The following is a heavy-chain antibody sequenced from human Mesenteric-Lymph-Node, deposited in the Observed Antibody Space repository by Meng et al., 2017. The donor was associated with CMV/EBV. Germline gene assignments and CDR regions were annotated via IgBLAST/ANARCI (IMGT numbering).Heavy chain of an antibody. V-gene: IGHV3-21*04. J-gene: IGHJ6*02. Sequence: GGSLRLSCAASGFTFSSYSMNWVRQAPGKGLEWVSSISSSSSYIYYADSVKGRFTISRDNAKNSLYLQMNSLRAEDTALYYCARDRWIAAAGNYYYYGMDVWGQGTTVTVSS. CDR1: GFTFSSYS. CDR3: ARDRWIAAAGNYYYYGMDV. CDR2: ISSSSSYI. D-gene: IGHD6-13*01.